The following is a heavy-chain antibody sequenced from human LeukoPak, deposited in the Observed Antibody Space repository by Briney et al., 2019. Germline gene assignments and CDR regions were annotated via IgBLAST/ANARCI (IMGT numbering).Heavy chain of an antibody. CDR3: ARDPYCSSTSCYGWFDP. CDR1: GFTFSSYW. D-gene: IGHD2-2*01. J-gene: IGHJ5*02. CDR2: INSDGSST. Sequence: GGTLRLSRAASGFTFSSYWMHWVRQAPGKGLVWVSRINSDGSSTSYADSVKGRFTISRDNAKNTLYLQMNSLRAEDTAVYYCARDPYCSSTSCYGWFDPWGQGTLVTVSS. V-gene: IGHV3-74*01.